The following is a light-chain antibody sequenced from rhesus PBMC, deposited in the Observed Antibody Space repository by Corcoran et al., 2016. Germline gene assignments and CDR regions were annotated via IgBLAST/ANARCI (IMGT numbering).Light chain of an antibody. CDR2: AAS. V-gene: IGKV1S12*01. J-gene: IGKJ4*01. CDR3: QHYYDNPLT. Sequence: DIQMTQSPSALSASVGDRVTISCRASQNIYSNLAWYQQKPGNAPKLLIDAASSLQTGIPSRFSGSGAGTYFTLTISSLQPEDSAAYYCQHYYDNPLTFGGGTKVELK. CDR1: QNIYSN.